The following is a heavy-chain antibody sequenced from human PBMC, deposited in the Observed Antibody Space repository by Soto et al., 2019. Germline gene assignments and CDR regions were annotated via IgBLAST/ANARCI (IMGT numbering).Heavy chain of an antibody. CDR3: ARGRDTIFGVVSYYGMDV. D-gene: IGHD3-3*01. V-gene: IGHV4-34*01. J-gene: IGHJ6*02. Sequence: PSETLSLTCAVYGGSFSGYYWSWFRQPPGKGLEWIGEINHSGSTNYNPSLKSRVTISVDTSKNQFSLKLSSVTAADTAVYYCARGRDTIFGVVSYYGMDVWGQGTTVTVSS. CDR1: GGSFSGYY. CDR2: INHSGST.